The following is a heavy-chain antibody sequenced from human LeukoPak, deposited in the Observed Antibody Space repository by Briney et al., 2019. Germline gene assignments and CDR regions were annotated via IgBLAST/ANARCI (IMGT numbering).Heavy chain of an antibody. CDR2: ISSSSSYI. V-gene: IGHV3-21*01. D-gene: IGHD6-19*01. CDR1: GFTFSSYW. Sequence: PGGSLRLSCAASGFTFSSYWMNWVRQAPGKGLEWVSSISSSSSYIYYADSVKGRFTISRDNAKNSLYLQMNSLRAEDTAVYYCARDYIAVADTGGYYGMDVWGQGTTVTVSS. CDR3: ARDYIAVADTGGYYGMDV. J-gene: IGHJ6*02.